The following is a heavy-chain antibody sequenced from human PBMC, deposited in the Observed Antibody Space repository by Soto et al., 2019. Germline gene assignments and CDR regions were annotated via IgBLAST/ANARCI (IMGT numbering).Heavy chain of an antibody. CDR2: IYYSGSA. Sequence: SETLSLTCTVSGDSVTSVSDYWSWIRQPPGKGLEWIGYIYYSGSADYNPSLGSRVTISIDTSKNQFSLKLTSVTAADTAVYYCARGVGFGYHHYHLALWGQGTTVTVSS. CDR1: GDSVTSVSDY. CDR3: ARGVGFGYHHYHLAL. D-gene: IGHD3-10*01. V-gene: IGHV4-61*01. J-gene: IGHJ6*02.